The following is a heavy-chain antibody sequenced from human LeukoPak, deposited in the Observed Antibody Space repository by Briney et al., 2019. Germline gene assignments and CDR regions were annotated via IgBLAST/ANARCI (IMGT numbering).Heavy chain of an antibody. CDR1: GFTFSNYW. V-gene: IGHV3-74*01. CDR2: INTDGSST. CDR3: ARGETYYDSSGYYPYY. J-gene: IGHJ4*02. D-gene: IGHD3-22*01. Sequence: GGSLRLSCAASGFTFSNYWMHWVRQAPGKGLVWVSRINTDGSSTTYADSVKGRFTTSRDNAKNTLYLQMNSLRAEDTAVYYCARGETYYDSSGYYPYYWGQGTLVTVSS.